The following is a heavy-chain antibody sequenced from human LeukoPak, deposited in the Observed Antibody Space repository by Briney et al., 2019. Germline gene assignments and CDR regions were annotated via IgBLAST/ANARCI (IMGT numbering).Heavy chain of an antibody. CDR1: GFTFSSHA. D-gene: IGHD5-18*01. J-gene: IGHJ4*02. CDR3: ARRQVGYTFGSPDC. CDR2: ISRTGSDT. V-gene: IGHV3-23*05. Sequence: GGSLRLSCAASGFTFSSHAVTWVRQAPGKGLEWVSGISRTGSDTYYADSVKGRFIISRDNSKSTMSLQMNSLRAEDTATYYCARRQVGYTFGSPDCRGKGTLVTVSS.